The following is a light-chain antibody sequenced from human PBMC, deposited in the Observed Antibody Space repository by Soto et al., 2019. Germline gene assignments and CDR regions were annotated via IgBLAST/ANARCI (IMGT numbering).Light chain of an antibody. CDR3: QTWGTGFQV. Sequence: QSVLTQPPSVSGAPGQRVTLSCTGNTSNLGAGYDVHWYQQLPGAAPKLVIFGNRNRPSGVPERFSGSKSGTSASLAITGLQAEDEADYYCQTWGTGFQVFGGGTKVTVL. CDR1: TSNLGAGYD. V-gene: IGLV1-40*01. CDR2: GNR. J-gene: IGLJ2*01.